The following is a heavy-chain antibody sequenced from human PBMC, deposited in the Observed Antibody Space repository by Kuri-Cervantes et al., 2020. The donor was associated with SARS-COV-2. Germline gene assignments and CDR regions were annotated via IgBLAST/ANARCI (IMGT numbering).Heavy chain of an antibody. J-gene: IGHJ4*02. Sequence: GGSLRLSCAASGFTFSGYSMNWIRQAPGEGLEWVASIDSSSYYIYHADSVKGRLTISRDNAKTSLYLQMNSLKPEDTAVYYCAREEGGELGEAFDYWGQGALVTVSS. CDR3: AREEGGELGEAFDY. CDR2: IDSSSYYI. V-gene: IGHV3-21*01. D-gene: IGHD7-27*01. CDR1: GFTFSGYS.